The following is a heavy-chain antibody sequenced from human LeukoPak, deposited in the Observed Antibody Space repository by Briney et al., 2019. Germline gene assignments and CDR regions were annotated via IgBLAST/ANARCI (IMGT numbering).Heavy chain of an antibody. Sequence: PGRSLRLSCAASGFTFDDYAMHWVRQAPGKGLEWVSGISWNSGSIGYADSVKGRLTISRDNAKNSLYLQMNSLRAEDTALYYCARTPLAVAYYYYMDVWGKGTTVTVSS. CDR3: ARTPLAVAYYYYMDV. D-gene: IGHD6-19*01. CDR2: ISWNSGSI. V-gene: IGHV3-9*01. CDR1: GFTFDDYA. J-gene: IGHJ6*03.